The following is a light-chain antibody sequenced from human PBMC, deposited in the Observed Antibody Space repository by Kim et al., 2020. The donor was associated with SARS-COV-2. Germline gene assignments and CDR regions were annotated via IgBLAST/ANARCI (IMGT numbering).Light chain of an antibody. J-gene: IGKJ2*01. CDR1: QDIGSY. V-gene: IGKV1-33*01. CDR2: DAS. Sequence: DIQMTQSPSSLSASVGDRVTITCHASQDIGSYLNWYQQTPGKAPKLLIFDASDPQPGVPSRFTGSGSGTVFTFTIRSLQPDDVATYFCQQYDIMPYTFGQGTKVDIK. CDR3: QQYDIMPYT.